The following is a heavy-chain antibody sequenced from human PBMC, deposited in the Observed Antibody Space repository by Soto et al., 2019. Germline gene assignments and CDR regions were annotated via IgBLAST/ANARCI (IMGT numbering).Heavy chain of an antibody. D-gene: IGHD3-10*01. Sequence: PGGSLRLSCAASGFTFSSYAMSWVRQAPGKGLVECSSISGTGGDTYYPGSVKGRFTISREDAKNSLYLQMNSLRAEDTAVYYCARDHPPLLGSHYYYGMDVWGQGTTVTVSS. CDR1: GFTFSSYA. CDR3: ARDHPPLLGSHYYYGMDV. CDR2: ISGTGGDT. J-gene: IGHJ6*02. V-gene: IGHV3-23*01.